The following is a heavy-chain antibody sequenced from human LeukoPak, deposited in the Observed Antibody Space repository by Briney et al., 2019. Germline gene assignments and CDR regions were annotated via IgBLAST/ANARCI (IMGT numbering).Heavy chain of an antibody. CDR3: ARDLGDIVVVPAAIDY. D-gene: IGHD2-2*01. V-gene: IGHV3-30*01. Sequence: GGSLRLSCAASGCTFSSYAMHWVRQAPGKGLEWVAVISYDGSNKHYADSVKGRFTISRDNSKNTLYLRMNSLRAEETAVYYCARDLGDIVVVPAAIDYWGQGTLVTVSS. J-gene: IGHJ4*02. CDR2: ISYDGSNK. CDR1: GCTFSSYA.